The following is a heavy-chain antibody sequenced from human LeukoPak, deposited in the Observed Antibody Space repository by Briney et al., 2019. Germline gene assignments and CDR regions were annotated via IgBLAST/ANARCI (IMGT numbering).Heavy chain of an antibody. J-gene: IGHJ5*02. D-gene: IGHD2/OR15-2a*01. CDR2: IKEDRSEK. CDR1: GFTFSSYG. Sequence: GGSLRLSCAASGFTFSSYGMHWVRQAPGKGLEWVASIKEDRSEKYYVDSVKGRFTISRDNAKNSLYLQMNSLRAEDTALYYCARDEGLSWFDPWGQGTLVIVSS. V-gene: IGHV3-7*01. CDR3: ARDEGLSWFDP.